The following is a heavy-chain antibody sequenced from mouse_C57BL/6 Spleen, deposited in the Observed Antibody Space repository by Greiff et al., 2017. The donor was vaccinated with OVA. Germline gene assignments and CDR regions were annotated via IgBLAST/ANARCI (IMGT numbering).Heavy chain of an antibody. J-gene: IGHJ4*01. Sequence: EVQLQQSGPELVKPGASVKISCKASGYTFTDYYMNWVKQSHGKSLEWIGDINPNNGGTSYNQKFKGKATLTVDKSSSTAYMELRSLTSEDSAVYYCARRFITTVVRLGREAMDYWGQGTSVTVSS. V-gene: IGHV1-26*01. CDR2: INPNNGGT. CDR3: ARRFITTVVRLGREAMDY. D-gene: IGHD1-1*01. CDR1: GYTFTDYY.